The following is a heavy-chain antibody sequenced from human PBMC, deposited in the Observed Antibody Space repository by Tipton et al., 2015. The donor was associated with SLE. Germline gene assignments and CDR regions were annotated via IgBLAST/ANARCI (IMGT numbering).Heavy chain of an antibody. Sequence: QLVQSGPEVKKPGASVKVSCKASGYTFISYGISWVRQAPGQGLEWMGWISGYNGNTNYAEKLQGRVTMTTDTSTSTAYMELRSLGSDGPAVYYCARDGCCSGSCCYPNWFDPWGPRTLVSVSS. CDR1: GYTFISYG. D-gene: IGHD2-2*03. CDR3: ARDGCCSGSCCYPNWFDP. J-gene: IGHJ5*02. V-gene: IGHV1-18*01. CDR2: ISGYNGNT.